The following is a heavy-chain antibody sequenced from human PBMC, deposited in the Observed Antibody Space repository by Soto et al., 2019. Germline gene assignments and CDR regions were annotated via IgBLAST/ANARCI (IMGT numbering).Heavy chain of an antibody. J-gene: IGHJ6*02. CDR1: GYSISSGSY. V-gene: IGHV4-38-2*02. CDR2: IYHGGTT. Sequence: KPSETLSLTCTVSGYSISSGSYWGWIRQPPGKGPEWIASIYHGGTTFYNPSLKSRVTVSVDKSNNQFSLKLRSVTAADTAVYYCARGEDAFFYYGLDVWGQGITVTVSS. CDR3: ARGEDAFFYYGLDV.